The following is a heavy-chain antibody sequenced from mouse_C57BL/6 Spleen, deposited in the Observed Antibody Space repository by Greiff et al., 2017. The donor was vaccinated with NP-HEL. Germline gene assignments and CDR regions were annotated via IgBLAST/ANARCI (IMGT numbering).Heavy chain of an antibody. D-gene: IGHD2-12*01. CDR3: ARERSYDPFAY. V-gene: IGHV3-6*01. CDR2: ISYDGSN. J-gene: IGHJ3*01. Sequence: DVKLQESGPGLVKPSQSLSLTCSVTGYSITSGYYWNWIRQFPGNKLEWMGYISYDGSNNYNPSLKNRISITRDTSKNQFFLTLNSVTTEDTATYYCARERSYDPFAYWGQGTLVTVSA. CDR1: GYSITSGYY.